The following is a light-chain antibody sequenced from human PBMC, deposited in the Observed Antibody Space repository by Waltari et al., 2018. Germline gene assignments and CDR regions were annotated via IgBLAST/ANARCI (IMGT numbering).Light chain of an antibody. J-gene: IGKJ3*01. Sequence: DIQMTQSPSSLSASVGDGVTITCRASQSICSSLNWYQQKPGKAPKLLTYAASGLDSWVPSRFSGSGSVTDFTLTISSLHPEDFATYYCQQSYSTPFTFGPGTKVDFK. CDR3: QQSYSTPFT. CDR2: AAS. V-gene: IGKV1-39*01. CDR1: QSICSS.